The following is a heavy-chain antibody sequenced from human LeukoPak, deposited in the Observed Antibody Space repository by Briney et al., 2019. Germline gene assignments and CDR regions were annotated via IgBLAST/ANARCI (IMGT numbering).Heavy chain of an antibody. V-gene: IGHV4-4*02. Sequence: SGTLSLTCAVSGGSISSSNWWSWVRQPPGKGLEWIGEIYHSGSTNYNPSLKSRVTISVDKSKNQFSLKLSSVTAADTAVYYCARAVRGGYCSSTSCYGGHYFDYWGQGTLVTVSS. CDR2: IYHSGST. D-gene: IGHD2-2*01. J-gene: IGHJ4*02. CDR1: GGSISSSNW. CDR3: ARAVRGGYCSSTSCYGGHYFDY.